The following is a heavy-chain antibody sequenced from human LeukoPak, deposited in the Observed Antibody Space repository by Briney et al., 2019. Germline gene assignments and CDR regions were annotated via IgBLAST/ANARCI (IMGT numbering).Heavy chain of an antibody. CDR1: GYSFTNYW. J-gene: IGHJ3*02. CDR2: IYPGDSAT. CDR3: ARQSQYYYESSGYRSDAFDI. V-gene: IGHV5-51*01. Sequence: GESLKISCKGSGYSFTNYWIGWVRQMPGKGLEWMGIIYPGDSATRYSPSFQGQVTISADKSIRTAYLQWSSLKASDTAMYYCARQSQYYYESSGYRSDAFDIWGQGTMVSVSS. D-gene: IGHD3-22*01.